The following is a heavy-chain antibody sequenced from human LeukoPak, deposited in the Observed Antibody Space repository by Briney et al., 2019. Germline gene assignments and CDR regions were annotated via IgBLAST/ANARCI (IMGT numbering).Heavy chain of an antibody. CDR1: GFTFSSYA. CDR2: ISYDGSNK. CDR3: AREDPGIAAAGYFDY. V-gene: IGHV3-30*04. D-gene: IGHD6-13*01. J-gene: IGHJ4*02. Sequence: GGSLRLSCAASGFTFSSYAMHWVRQAPGKGLEWVAVISYDGSNKYYADSVKGRFTISRDNSKNTLYLQMNSLRAEDTAVYYCAREDPGIAAAGYFDYWGQGTLVTVSS.